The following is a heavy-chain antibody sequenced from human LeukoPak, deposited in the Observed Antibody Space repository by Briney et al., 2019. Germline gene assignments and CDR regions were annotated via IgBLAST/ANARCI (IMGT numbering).Heavy chain of an antibody. V-gene: IGHV1-69*04. CDR2: IIPILGIA. D-gene: IGHD3-16*01. J-gene: IGHJ4*02. Sequence: ASVKVSCKASGGTFSSYAISWVRQAPRQGLEWMGRIIPILGIANYAQKFQGRVTITADKSTSTAYMELSSLRSEDTAVYYCARDPLRVASRPFDYWGQGTLVTVSS. CDR1: GGTFSSYA. CDR3: ARDPLRVASRPFDY.